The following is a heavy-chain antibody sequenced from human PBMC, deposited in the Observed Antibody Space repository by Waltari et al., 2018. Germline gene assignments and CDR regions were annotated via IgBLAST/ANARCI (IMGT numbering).Heavy chain of an antibody. J-gene: IGHJ4*02. CDR3: AIDFSDCTNGVCYDDSFDY. CDR1: GFTFSSYS. D-gene: IGHD2-8*01. Sequence: EVQLVESGGGLVKPGGSLRLSCAASGFTFSSYSMNWVRQAPGKGLEWVSIISSSSSYIYYADSVKGRFTICRDNAKNSLYLQMNSMRAEDTACYYCAIDFSDCTNGVCYDDSFDYWGQGTLVTVSS. CDR2: ISSSSSYI. V-gene: IGHV3-21*01.